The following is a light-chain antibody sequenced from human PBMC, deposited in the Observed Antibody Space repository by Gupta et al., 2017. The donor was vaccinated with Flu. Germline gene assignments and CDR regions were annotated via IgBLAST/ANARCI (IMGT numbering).Light chain of an antibody. CDR1: NRDVGAYNS. CDR3: SSYTGSNTL. J-gene: IGLJ2*01. Sequence: TNRDVGAYNSVAWYQQHPGKAPKLMIFEVNNRPSGISNRFSGSKSGNTASLIISGLQAEDEAHYYCSSYTGSNTLFGGGTRLTVL. V-gene: IGLV2-14*01. CDR2: EVN.